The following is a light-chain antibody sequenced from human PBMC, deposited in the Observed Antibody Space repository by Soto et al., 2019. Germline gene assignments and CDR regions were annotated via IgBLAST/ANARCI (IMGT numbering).Light chain of an antibody. J-gene: IGKJ1*01. CDR1: QSVSNNY. Sequence: NQSPGTLSVSKGERDTLSCRASQSVSNNYLAWYQQKPGQAPRLLIYGASNRATGIPDRFSGSGSGTDFTLTISRLEPEDFAVYNCLQYGSLGTFCQG. V-gene: IGKV3-20*01. CDR3: LQYGSLGT. CDR2: GAS.